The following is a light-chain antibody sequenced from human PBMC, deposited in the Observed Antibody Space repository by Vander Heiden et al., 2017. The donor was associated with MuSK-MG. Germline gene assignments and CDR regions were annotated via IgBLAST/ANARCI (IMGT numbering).Light chain of an antibody. J-gene: IGKJ2*01. CDR3: QQYNNWPPYT. Sequence: EIVMTQSPATLSVSPGERATLSCRASQSVSSNLAWYQQKPGQAPRLLIYGASTRATGIPARFSGSGYGKEFTLTISSRQSEDFAVYYCQQYNNWPPYTFGQRTKLEIK. CDR1: QSVSSN. V-gene: IGKV3D-15*01. CDR2: GAS.